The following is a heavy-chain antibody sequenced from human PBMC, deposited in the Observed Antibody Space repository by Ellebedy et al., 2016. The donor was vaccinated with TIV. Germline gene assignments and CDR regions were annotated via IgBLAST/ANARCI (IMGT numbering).Heavy chain of an antibody. J-gene: IGHJ4*02. CDR3: ARGRGVGETADF. CDR1: GYSFTTYY. Sequence: AASVKVSCKAFGYSFTTYYIHWVRQSPGHGLEWMGLIDPRDGSTTSPLKFRARITMTRDTSTDTLYMEMSSLRYDDTAVYYCARGRGVGETADFWGQGTPVTVSS. V-gene: IGHV1-46*01. D-gene: IGHD1-26*01. CDR2: IDPRDGST.